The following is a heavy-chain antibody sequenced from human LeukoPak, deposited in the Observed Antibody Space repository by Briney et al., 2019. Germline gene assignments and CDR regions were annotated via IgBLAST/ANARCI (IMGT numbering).Heavy chain of an antibody. V-gene: IGHV3-7*01. J-gene: IGHJ4*02. CDR2: IKQDGSVK. CDR1: GFTFSRYW. CDR3: ARETPEYD. D-gene: IGHD1-14*01. Sequence: GGSLRLSCAASGFTFSRYWMTWVRQAPGKGLEWLANIKQDGSVKHYADSVKGRFSISRDNAKDSLYLQMNSLRDEDTAVYYCARETPEYDWGQGTLVTVSS.